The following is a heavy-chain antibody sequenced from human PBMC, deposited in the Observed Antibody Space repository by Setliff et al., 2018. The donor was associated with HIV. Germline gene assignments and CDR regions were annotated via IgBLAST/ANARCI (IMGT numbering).Heavy chain of an antibody. CDR3: AKGPNFEDAFDI. J-gene: IGHJ3*02. D-gene: IGHD2-8*01. CDR1: GNTLRNNA. V-gene: IGHV1-69*11. Sequence: GASVKVSCKASGNTLRNNAIGWVRQAPGQGLEWMGSLIPVLGEPHYAQSFQGRVTISADESTNTAHMELRSLTSEDTAVYYCAKGPNFEDAFDIWGQGTVVTVSS. CDR2: LIPVLGEP.